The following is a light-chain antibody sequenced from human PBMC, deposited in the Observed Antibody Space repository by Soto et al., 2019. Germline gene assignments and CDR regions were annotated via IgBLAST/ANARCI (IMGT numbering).Light chain of an antibody. J-gene: IGKJ5*01. CDR3: QQSYSTQIS. CDR1: QSISSH. CDR2: TAS. Sequence: DIRMTQSPSSLSASVGDTVTITCPASQSISSHLNWYQQKPGKAPNLLMYTASNLQSGVPSRFSGSGSGTDFTLTISSLQPEDFATYYCQQSYSTQISFGQGTRVEI. V-gene: IGKV1-39*01.